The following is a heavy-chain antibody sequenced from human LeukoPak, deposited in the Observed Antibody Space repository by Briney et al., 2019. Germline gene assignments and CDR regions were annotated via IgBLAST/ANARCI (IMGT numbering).Heavy chain of an antibody. CDR1: GGSINSYF. Sequence: PSETLSLTCTVSGGSINSYFWTWIRQPPGRGLEWIGYISYSGSTNYNPSLKSRVTISVDTSKNQFSLKMSSVTAADTAVYYCARAPNGFGAFDIWGPGTMVTVSS. V-gene: IGHV4-59*01. CDR3: ARAPNGFGAFDI. J-gene: IGHJ3*02. CDR2: ISYSGST. D-gene: IGHD2-8*01.